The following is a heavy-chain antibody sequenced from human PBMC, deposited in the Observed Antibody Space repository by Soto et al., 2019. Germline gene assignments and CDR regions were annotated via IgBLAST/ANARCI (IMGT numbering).Heavy chain of an antibody. CDR3: ARHCLVDVAAGIFGHYYGMDV. CDR1: GGSISSSSYY. D-gene: IGHD6-13*01. J-gene: IGHJ6*02. V-gene: IGHV4-39*01. Sequence: PSETLSLTCTVSGGSISSSSYYWGWIRQPPGKGLEWIGSIYYSGSTYYNPSLKSRVTISVDTSKNQFSLKLSSVTAADTAVYYCARHCLVDVAAGIFGHYYGMDVWGPGTTVTV. CDR2: IYYSGST.